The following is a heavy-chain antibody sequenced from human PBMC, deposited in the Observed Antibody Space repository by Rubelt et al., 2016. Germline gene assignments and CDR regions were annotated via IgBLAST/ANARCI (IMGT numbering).Heavy chain of an antibody. J-gene: IGHJ6*02. CDR3: ARVSGLGELFWYYGMDV. Sequence: ISRDNSKNTLYLQMNSLRAEDTAVYYCARVSGLGELFWYYGMDVWGQGTTVTVSS. D-gene: IGHD3-10*01. V-gene: IGHV3-30*14.